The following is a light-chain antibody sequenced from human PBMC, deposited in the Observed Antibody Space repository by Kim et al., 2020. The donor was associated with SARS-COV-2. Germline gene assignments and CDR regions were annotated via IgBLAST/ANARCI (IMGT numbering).Light chain of an antibody. CDR1: NLRTYY. CDR3: KSRDSSGNLLV. J-gene: IGLJ2*01. CDR2: GKN. V-gene: IGLV3-19*01. Sequence: SSELTQDPAVSVALGQTLRITCQGDNLRTYYASWYQQKPGQAPVLVIFGKNNRPSGIPDRFSGSSSGNTASLTITGAQAEDEADYYCKSRDSSGNLLVFG.